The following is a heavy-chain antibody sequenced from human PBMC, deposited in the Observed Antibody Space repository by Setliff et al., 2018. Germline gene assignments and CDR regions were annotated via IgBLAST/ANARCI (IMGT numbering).Heavy chain of an antibody. CDR2: INHSGST. J-gene: IGHJ6*03. CDR3: ARKSRNIVVVPAAVIYYYYYYMDV. D-gene: IGHD2-2*01. CDR1: GGSFTDHF. V-gene: IGHV4-34*01. Sequence: ASETLSLTCAVYGGSFTDHFWSWIRQPPGKGLEWIGEINHSGSTNYNPSLKSRVTISVDTSKNQFSLKLSSVTAADTAVYYCARKSRNIVVVPAAVIYYYYYYMDVWGKGTTVTVSS.